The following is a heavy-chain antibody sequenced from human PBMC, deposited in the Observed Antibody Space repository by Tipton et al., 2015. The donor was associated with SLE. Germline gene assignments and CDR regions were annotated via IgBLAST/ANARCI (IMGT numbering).Heavy chain of an antibody. CDR3: ARDAKNQYWIGGSCPPVSFDI. CDR1: GFTVSSNY. CDR2: IYSGGST. D-gene: IGHD2-15*01. Sequence: SLRLSCAASGFTVSSNYMSWVRQAPGKGLEWVSVIYSGGSTYYADSVKGRFTISRDNSKNTLYLQMNSLRAEDTAVYYCARDAKNQYWIGGSCPPVSFDIWVQGTMVPVSS. V-gene: IGHV3-53*05. J-gene: IGHJ3*02.